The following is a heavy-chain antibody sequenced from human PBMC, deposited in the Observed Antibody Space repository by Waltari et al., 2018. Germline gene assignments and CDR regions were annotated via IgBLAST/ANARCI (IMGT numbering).Heavy chain of an antibody. Sequence: QVQLVESGGGVVQPGRSLRLSCAASGFTFSSYGMPLVRQAPGTGLEWVAVIWYDGSNKYYADSVKGRFTISRDNSKNTLYLQMNSLRAEDTAVYYCARDRGLQQLAPRKNAFDIWGQGTMVTVSS. J-gene: IGHJ3*02. D-gene: IGHD6-13*01. CDR1: GFTFSSYG. CDR3: ARDRGLQQLAPRKNAFDI. CDR2: IWYDGSNK. V-gene: IGHV3-33*01.